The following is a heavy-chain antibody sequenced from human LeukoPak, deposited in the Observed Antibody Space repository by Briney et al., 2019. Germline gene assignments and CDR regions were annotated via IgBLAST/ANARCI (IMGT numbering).Heavy chain of an antibody. V-gene: IGHV4-34*01. CDR1: GGSFSGYY. CDR2: INHSGST. CDR3: ARARNWNQYYYYYYYMDV. D-gene: IGHD1-1*01. J-gene: IGHJ6*03. Sequence: SETLSLTCAVYGGSFSGYYWSWIRQPPGKVLEWIGEINHSGSTNYNPSLKSRVTISVDTSKNQFSLKLSSVTAADTAVYYCARARNWNQYYYYYYYMDVWGKGTTVTVSS.